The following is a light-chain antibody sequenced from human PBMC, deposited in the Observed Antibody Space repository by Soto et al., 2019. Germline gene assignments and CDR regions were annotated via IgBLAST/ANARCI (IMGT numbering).Light chain of an antibody. CDR2: GAS. CDR3: QQYGSLFT. Sequence: EIVLTQSPGTLSLSPGERATLSCRASQSVSSSYLAWYQQKPGQAPRLLISGASSRATGIPDRFSGSGSGTDFTLTISRLEPEDSAVYYCQQYGSLFTFGPGTKVDIK. J-gene: IGKJ3*01. V-gene: IGKV3-20*01. CDR1: QSVSSSY.